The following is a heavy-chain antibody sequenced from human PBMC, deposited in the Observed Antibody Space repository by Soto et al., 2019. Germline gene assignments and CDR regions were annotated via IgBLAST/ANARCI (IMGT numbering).Heavy chain of an antibody. J-gene: IGHJ4*02. CDR2: ISAHNGKT. CDR3: ARGRYGDY. Sequence: QAHLVQSGAEVKKPGASVKVSCKGSGYTFTSYGIAWVRQAPGQGLEWMGWISAHNGKTEYAQKFQGRVTVTRDTSTSTAYMELRSLRSDDTAVYYCARGRYGDYWGQGALVTVSS. CDR1: GYTFTSYG. V-gene: IGHV1-18*01. D-gene: IGHD4-17*01.